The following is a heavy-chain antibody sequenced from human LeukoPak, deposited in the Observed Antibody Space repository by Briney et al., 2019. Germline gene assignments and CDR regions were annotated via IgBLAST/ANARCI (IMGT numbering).Heavy chain of an antibody. D-gene: IGHD5-18*01. CDR1: GGTFSSYA. J-gene: IGHJ5*02. CDR3: AFSSSRGYSYGYYS. Sequence: ASVKVSCKASGGTFSSYAISWVRQAPGQGLEWMGRIIPILGIANYAQKFQGRVTITADKSTSTAYMELSSLRSEDTAVYYCAFSSSRGYSYGYYSWGQGTLVTVSS. CDR2: IIPILGIA. V-gene: IGHV1-69*04.